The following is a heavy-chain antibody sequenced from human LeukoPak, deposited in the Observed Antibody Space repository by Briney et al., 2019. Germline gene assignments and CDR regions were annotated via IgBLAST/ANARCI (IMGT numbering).Heavy chain of an antibody. J-gene: IGHJ5*02. V-gene: IGHV3-53*01. Sequence: GGSLRLSCAASGFTFSNAWMSWVRQAPGKGLEWVSVIYSGGATYYADSVKGRFTISRDNSKNMLYLQMNSLRAEDTAVYYCARGPIVGPTKGFDPWGQGTLVTVSS. CDR1: GFTFSNAW. CDR2: IYSGGAT. D-gene: IGHD1-26*01. CDR3: ARGPIVGPTKGFDP.